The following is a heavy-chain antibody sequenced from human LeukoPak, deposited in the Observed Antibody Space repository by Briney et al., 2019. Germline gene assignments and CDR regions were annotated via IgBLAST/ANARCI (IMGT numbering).Heavy chain of an antibody. CDR2: ISGSGGST. D-gene: IGHD3-22*01. CDR1: GFTFSSYG. CDR3: AKDPNYYDSSGYLENFDY. V-gene: IGHV3-23*01. J-gene: IGHJ4*02. Sequence: PGGSLRLSCAASGFTFSSYGMSWVRQAPGKGLEWVSAISGSGGSTYYADSVKGRFTISRDNSKNTLYLQMNSLRAEDTAVYYCAKDPNYYDSSGYLENFDYWGQGTLVTVSS.